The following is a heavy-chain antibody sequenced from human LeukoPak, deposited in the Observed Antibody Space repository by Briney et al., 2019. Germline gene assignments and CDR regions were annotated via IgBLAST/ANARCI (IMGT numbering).Heavy chain of an antibody. D-gene: IGHD3-10*01. CDR3: ARQKRHYGSGSYFDY. V-gene: IGHV4-39*01. CDR2: IYYSGST. CDR1: GGSISSSSYY. Sequence: SETLSLTCTVSGGSISSSSYYWGWIRQPPGKGLEWIGSIYYSGSTYYNPSLKSRVTISVDTSKNQFSLKLSSVTAADTAVYYCARQKRHYGSGSYFDYWGQGTLVTVSS. J-gene: IGHJ4*02.